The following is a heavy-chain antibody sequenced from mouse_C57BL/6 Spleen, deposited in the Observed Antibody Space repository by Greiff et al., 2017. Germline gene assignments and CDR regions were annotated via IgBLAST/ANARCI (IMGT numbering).Heavy chain of an antibody. D-gene: IGHD2-5*01. Sequence: EVKLVESGGDLVKPGGSLKLSCAASGFTFSSYGMSWVRQTPDKRLEWVATISSGGSYTYYPDSVKGRFPIARDNAKNTLYLQMSSLKSEDTAMYYCARLYDSNHGGSYAMDYWGQGTSVTVSS. CDR1: GFTFSSYG. CDR2: ISSGGSYT. V-gene: IGHV5-6*01. CDR3: ARLYDSNHGGSYAMDY. J-gene: IGHJ4*01.